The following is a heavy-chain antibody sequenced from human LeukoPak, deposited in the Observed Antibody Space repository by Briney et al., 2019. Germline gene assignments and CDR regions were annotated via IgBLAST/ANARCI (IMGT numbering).Heavy chain of an antibody. D-gene: IGHD3-3*01. CDR3: ARGRYDFWSGYYSAFDI. J-gene: IGHJ3*02. CDR2: IYHSGST. CDR1: GGPISSGGYS. V-gene: IGHV4-30-2*01. Sequence: SQTLSLTCAVSGGPISSGGYSWSWIRQPPGKGLEWIGYIYHSGSTYYNPSLKSRVTISVDRPKNQFSLKRSSVTAADTAVYYCARGRYDFWSGYYSAFDIWGQGTMVTVSS.